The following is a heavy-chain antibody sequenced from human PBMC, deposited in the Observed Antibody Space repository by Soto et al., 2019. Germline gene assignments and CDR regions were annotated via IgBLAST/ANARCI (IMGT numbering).Heavy chain of an antibody. CDR3: ARYRPRGAYCGADCYGYGSSAFDI. CDR1: GYTFTGYY. J-gene: IGHJ3*02. Sequence: ASLKVSCKASGYTFTGYYMHWVRQAPGQGLEWMGWFNPNSGGTNYAQKFQGRVTMTRDTAISTAYMELSSMRSDDTDVYYCARYRPRGAYCGADCYGYGSSAFDIWGQGTIVTASS. V-gene: IGHV1-2*02. CDR2: FNPNSGGT. D-gene: IGHD2-21*02.